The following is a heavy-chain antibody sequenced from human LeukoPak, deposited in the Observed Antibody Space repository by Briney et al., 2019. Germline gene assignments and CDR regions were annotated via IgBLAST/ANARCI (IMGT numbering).Heavy chain of an antibody. CDR1: GYTFTSYY. V-gene: IGHV1-46*01. Sequence: ASVKVSCKASGYTFTSYYMHWVRQAPGQGLEWMGISNPSGGSTSYAQKFQGRVTMTRDTSTSTVYMELSSLRSEDTAVYYCARAYYGSGRYNTDHNYYYYGMDVWGQGTTVTVSS. CDR3: ARAYYGSGRYNTDHNYYYYGMDV. D-gene: IGHD3-10*01. CDR2: SNPSGGST. J-gene: IGHJ6*02.